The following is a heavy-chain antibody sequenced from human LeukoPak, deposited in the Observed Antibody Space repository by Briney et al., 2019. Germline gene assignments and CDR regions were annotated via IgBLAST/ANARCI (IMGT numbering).Heavy chain of an antibody. CDR3: AKDGLSQGKYYYDSSGYYSLDY. CDR1: GFTFSSYG. CDR2: IRHDGSNK. Sequence: PGGSLRLSCAASGFTFSSYGMHWVRQAPGKGLEWVAFIRHDGSNKYYADSVKGRLTISRDNSKNTLYLQMNSLRAEDTAVYYCAKDGLSQGKYYYDSSGYYSLDYWGQGTLVTVSS. V-gene: IGHV3-30*02. J-gene: IGHJ4*02. D-gene: IGHD3-22*01.